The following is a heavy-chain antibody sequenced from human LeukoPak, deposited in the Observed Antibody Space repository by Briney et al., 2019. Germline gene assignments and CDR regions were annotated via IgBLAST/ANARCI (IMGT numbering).Heavy chain of an antibody. D-gene: IGHD3-3*01. CDR1: GFTFSDHY. CDR3: ARDRDDFWSGYFYGMDV. CDR2: VRNKPKSYTT. J-gene: IGHJ6*02. V-gene: IGHV3-72*01. Sequence: SGGSLRLSCAASGFTFSDHYMDWVRQAPGKGLEWVARVRNKPKSYTTEYAASVKGRFIISRDDSKNSLYLQMNSLKTEDTAVYYCARDRDDFWSGYFYGMDVWGQGTTVTVSS.